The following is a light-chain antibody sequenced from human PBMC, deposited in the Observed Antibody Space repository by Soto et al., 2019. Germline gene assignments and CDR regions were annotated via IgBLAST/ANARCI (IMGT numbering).Light chain of an antibody. CDR2: EVS. CDR1: SSDVGGYNY. Sequence: QSALTQPPSASGSPGQSVTISCTGTSSDVGGYNYVSWYQQHPGKAPKVMIYEVSKRPSGVPDRFSGSKSGNTASLTVSGLQAEDEADCYCTSYAGSNNFVVFGGGTKLTVL. J-gene: IGLJ2*01. V-gene: IGLV2-8*01. CDR3: TSYAGSNNFVV.